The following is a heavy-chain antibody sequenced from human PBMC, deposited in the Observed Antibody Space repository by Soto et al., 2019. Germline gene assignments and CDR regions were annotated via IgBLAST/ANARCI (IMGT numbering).Heavy chain of an antibody. J-gene: IGHJ3*02. V-gene: IGHV3-30*04. Sequence: GGSLRLSCAASGFTFSSYAMHWVRQAPGKGLEWVAVISYDGSNKYYADSVKGRFTISRDNSKNTLYLQMNSLRAEDTAVYYCASLVRGVIITSSAFDIWGQGTMVTVSS. D-gene: IGHD3-10*01. CDR1: GFTFSSYA. CDR2: ISYDGSNK. CDR3: ASLVRGVIITSSAFDI.